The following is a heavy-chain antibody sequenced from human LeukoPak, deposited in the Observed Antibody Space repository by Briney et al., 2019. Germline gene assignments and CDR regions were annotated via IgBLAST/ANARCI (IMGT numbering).Heavy chain of an antibody. Sequence: SVKVSCKASGGTFSGYAISWVRQAPGQGLEWMGGIIPIFGTANYAQKFQGRVTITADESTSTAYMELSSLRSEDTAVYYCARVQEACLFEYSSSCSYYYMDVWGKGTTVTVSS. J-gene: IGHJ6*03. D-gene: IGHD6-6*01. CDR2: IIPIFGTA. CDR1: GGTFSGYA. V-gene: IGHV1-69*13. CDR3: ARVQEACLFEYSSSCSYYYMDV.